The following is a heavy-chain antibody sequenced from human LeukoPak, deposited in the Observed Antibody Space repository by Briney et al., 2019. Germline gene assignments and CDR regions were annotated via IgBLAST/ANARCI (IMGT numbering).Heavy chain of an antibody. CDR1: GFTFSSYS. Sequence: GGSLRLSCAASGFTFSSYSMNWVRQAPGKGLEWVSSISSSSSYIYYADSVKGRFTISRDNAKNSLYLQKNSLRAEDTAVYYCARMSSGCPFDYWGQGTLVTVSS. CDR3: ARMSSGCPFDY. CDR2: ISSSSSYI. V-gene: IGHV3-21*01. J-gene: IGHJ4*02. D-gene: IGHD6-19*01.